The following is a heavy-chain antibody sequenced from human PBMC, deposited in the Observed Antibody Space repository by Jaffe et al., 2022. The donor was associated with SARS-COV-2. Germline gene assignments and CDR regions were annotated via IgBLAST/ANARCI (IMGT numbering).Heavy chain of an antibody. Sequence: QVQLQQWGAGLLKPSETLSLTCAVYGGSFSGYYWSWIRQPPGKGLEWIGEINHSGSTNYNPSLKSRVTISVDTSKNQFSLKLSSVTAADTAVYYCARKVCSGGSCYPKTLQARDYYYMDVWGKGTTVTVSS. CDR3: ARKVCSGGSCYPKTLQARDYYYMDV. J-gene: IGHJ6*03. D-gene: IGHD2-15*01. CDR1: GGSFSGYY. CDR2: INHSGST. V-gene: IGHV4-34*01.